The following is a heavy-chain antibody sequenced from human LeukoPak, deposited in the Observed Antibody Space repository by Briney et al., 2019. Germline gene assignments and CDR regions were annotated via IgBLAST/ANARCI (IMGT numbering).Heavy chain of an antibody. CDR1: GFTFSSYS. D-gene: IGHD3-22*01. Sequence: GGSLRLSCAASGFTFSSYSMNRVRQAPGKGLEWVSSISSSSSYIYYADSVKGRFTISRDNAKNSLYLQMNSLRAEDTAVYYCARDDGVYDSSGYPDYWGQGTLVTVSS. J-gene: IGHJ4*02. CDR3: ARDDGVYDSSGYPDY. V-gene: IGHV3-21*01. CDR2: ISSSSSYI.